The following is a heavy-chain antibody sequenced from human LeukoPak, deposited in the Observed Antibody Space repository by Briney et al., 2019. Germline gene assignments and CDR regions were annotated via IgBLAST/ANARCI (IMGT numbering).Heavy chain of an antibody. CDR1: GFTFSSYA. Sequence: GGSLRLSCAASGFTFSSYAMSWVRQAPGKGLECVSLISGDGGSTFYADSVKGRFTISRDNSKNSLYLQMSSLRSEDTALYYCARESERSGWYDYWGQGTLVTVSS. V-gene: IGHV3-43*02. D-gene: IGHD6-19*01. CDR3: ARESERSGWYDY. CDR2: ISGDGGST. J-gene: IGHJ4*02.